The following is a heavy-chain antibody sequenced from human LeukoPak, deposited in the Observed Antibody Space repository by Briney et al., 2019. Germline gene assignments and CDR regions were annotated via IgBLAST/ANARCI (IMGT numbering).Heavy chain of an antibody. V-gene: IGHV1-69*13. J-gene: IGHJ4*02. CDR3: SSPDPYASPGKFDY. D-gene: IGHD2-8*01. CDR2: IIPVFDTP. Sequence: AAVKVSCKASGGSFSSYACNGVRQARGQGLEWMGGIIPVFDTPNYVQKFHGRVTLTPEGSMNKPFVELSGLRCEETTGYDLSSPDPYASPGKFDYWGQEPLVTGPS. CDR1: GGSFSSYA.